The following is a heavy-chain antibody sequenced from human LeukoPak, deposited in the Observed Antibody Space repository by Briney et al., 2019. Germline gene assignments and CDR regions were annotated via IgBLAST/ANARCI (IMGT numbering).Heavy chain of an antibody. J-gene: IGHJ4*02. V-gene: IGHV3-48*02. Sequence: PGGSLRLSCAASGFTFSSYSMNWVRQAPGKGLEWLSFISGSDTFIYYADSVRGRFTISRDSARNSLYLQMNSLRDEDTAVYFCARDDGLGYWGQGTLVTVSS. CDR1: GFTFSSYS. CDR2: ISGSDTFI. CDR3: ARDDGLGY. D-gene: IGHD3-16*01.